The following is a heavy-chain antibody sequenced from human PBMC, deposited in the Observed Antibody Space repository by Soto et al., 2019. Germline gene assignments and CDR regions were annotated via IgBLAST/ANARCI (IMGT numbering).Heavy chain of an antibody. J-gene: IGHJ4*02. CDR3: ARDGGSCGGDCSTTPCDY. Sequence: QVQLVQSGAEVKKPGSSVKVSCKASGGTFSSYAISWVRQAPGQGLEWMGGIIPIFGTANYAQKFQGRVTITADESTSTAYMEMSSLRSEDTAVYYCARDGGSCGGDCSTTPCDYWGQGTLVTVSS. D-gene: IGHD2-21*02. V-gene: IGHV1-69*01. CDR1: GGTFSSYA. CDR2: IIPIFGTA.